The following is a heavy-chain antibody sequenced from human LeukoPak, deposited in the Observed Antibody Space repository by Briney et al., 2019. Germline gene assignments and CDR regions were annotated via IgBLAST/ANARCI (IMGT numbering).Heavy chain of an antibody. CDR3: ARWDYYDSSGYYYHY. CDR1: GGSIGSSSYY. J-gene: IGHJ4*02. Sequence: PSETLSLTCTVSGGSIGSSSYYWGWIRQPPGKGLEWIGNIYYSGSTYFNPSLKSRVTISVDTSKNQFSLKLSSVTAADTAVYYCARWDYYDSSGYYYHYWGQGTLVTVSS. V-gene: IGHV4-39*07. D-gene: IGHD3-22*01. CDR2: IYYSGST.